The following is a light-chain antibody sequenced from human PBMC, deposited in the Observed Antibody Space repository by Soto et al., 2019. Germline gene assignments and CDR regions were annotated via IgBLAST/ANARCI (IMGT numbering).Light chain of an antibody. CDR1: QSVSSY. Sequence: EVVLTQSPATLSLSPGERVTLSCRASQSVSSYLAWYQQKPGQAPRLLIYDASNRATGIPARFSGSGSETDVTLTISSLEPEDFAVYYCQELSNWPKYTFGQGTRLEIK. V-gene: IGKV3-11*01. J-gene: IGKJ2*01. CDR3: QELSNWPKYT. CDR2: DAS.